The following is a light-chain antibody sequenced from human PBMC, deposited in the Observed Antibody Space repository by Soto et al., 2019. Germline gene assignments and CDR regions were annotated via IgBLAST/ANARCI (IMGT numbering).Light chain of an antibody. J-gene: IGKJ3*01. CDR3: QQYDRSPIT. CDR2: GVS. CDR1: QSISSNR. V-gene: IGKV3-20*01. Sequence: EIVLTQSPGTLSLSPGERATLYCRASQSISSNRFAWFQEKPGQAPSLLIYGVSSRATGIPDRLSGSGSGTDFTLTISRLEPEDFGVYYCQQYDRSPITFGPGTKVDIK.